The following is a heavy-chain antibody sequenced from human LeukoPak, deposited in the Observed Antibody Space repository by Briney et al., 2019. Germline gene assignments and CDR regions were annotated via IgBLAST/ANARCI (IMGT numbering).Heavy chain of an antibody. CDR3: AKDRSTGWYGGQDY. CDR1: GLTFSSYG. V-gene: IGHV3-30*18. CDR2: ISYDGNNK. D-gene: IGHD6-19*01. Sequence: PGRSLRLSCAASGLTFSSYGMRWVRQAPGKGLEWVAFISYDGNNKYYADSVKGRFTISRDNSKNTLYLQMNSLGGEDTAVYYCAKDRSTGWYGGQDYWGQGTLVTVSS. J-gene: IGHJ4*02.